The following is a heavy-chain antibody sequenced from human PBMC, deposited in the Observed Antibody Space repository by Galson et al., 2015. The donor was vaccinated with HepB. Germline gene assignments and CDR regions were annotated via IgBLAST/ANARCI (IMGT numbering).Heavy chain of an antibody. D-gene: IGHD6-13*01. Sequence: SVKVSCKASGGTFSSYTISWVRQAPGQGLEWMGRIIPILGIANYAQKFQSRVTITADKSTSTAYMELSSLRSEDTAVYYCARQNLYSSSWLLFDYWGQGTLVTVSS. CDR3: ARQNLYSSSWLLFDY. CDR2: IIPILGIA. J-gene: IGHJ4*02. CDR1: GGTFSSYT. V-gene: IGHV1-69*02.